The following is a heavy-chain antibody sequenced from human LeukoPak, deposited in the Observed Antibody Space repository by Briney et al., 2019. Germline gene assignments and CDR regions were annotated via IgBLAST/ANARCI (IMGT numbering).Heavy chain of an antibody. J-gene: IGHJ6*03. D-gene: IGHD2/OR15-2a*01. CDR1: GFTFDTYN. V-gene: IGHV3-21*03. CDR2: IRSYSSYI. CDR3: ARFSEVYYYVDV. Sequence: GGSLRLSCATSGFTFDTYNLNWVRQAPGKGLEWVATIRSYSSYIHYADSVKGRFTISRVDAKKSVYLQMNSLRAEDTAVYYCARFSEVYYYVDVWGTGTTVTVSS.